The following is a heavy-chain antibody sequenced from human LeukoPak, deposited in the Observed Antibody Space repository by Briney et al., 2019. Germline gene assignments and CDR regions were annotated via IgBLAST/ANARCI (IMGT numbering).Heavy chain of an antibody. Sequence: SETLSLTCTVSGDSISTSNSYWGWIRQPPGKGLKWIGSIYYSGSTYYNPSLKSRVTISVDTSKNQFSLKLNSVTAADTAVYYCARNRYYYGSGNYGVPNWFDPWGQGTLVTVSS. CDR3: ARNRYYYGSGNYGVPNWFDP. J-gene: IGHJ5*02. D-gene: IGHD3-10*01. CDR2: IYYSGST. CDR1: GDSISTSNSY. V-gene: IGHV4-39*01.